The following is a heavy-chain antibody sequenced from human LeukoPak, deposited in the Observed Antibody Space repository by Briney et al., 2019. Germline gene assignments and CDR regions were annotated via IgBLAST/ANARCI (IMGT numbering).Heavy chain of an antibody. CDR3: AKDLRPHADNYFDY. J-gene: IGHJ4*02. Sequence: PGGSLRLSCAASGFTFDDYTMHWLRQAPGKGLEWVSLISWDGGSTYYADSVKGRFTISRVNSKNSLYLQMNSLRTEDTALYYCAKDLRPHADNYFDYWGQGTLVTVSS. CDR1: GFTFDDYT. CDR2: ISWDGGST. V-gene: IGHV3-43*01.